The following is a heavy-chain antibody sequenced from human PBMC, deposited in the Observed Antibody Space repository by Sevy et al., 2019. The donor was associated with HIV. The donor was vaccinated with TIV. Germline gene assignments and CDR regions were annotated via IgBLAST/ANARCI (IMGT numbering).Heavy chain of an antibody. D-gene: IGHD6-19*01. V-gene: IGHV1-69*13. Sequence: ASVKVSCKASGGTFSSYAISWVRQAPGQGLEWMGGIIPIFGTANYAQKFQRRVTITADESTSTAYMELSSLRSEDTAVYYCATRSGHYYYGMDVWGQGTTVTVSS. J-gene: IGHJ6*02. CDR2: IIPIFGTA. CDR1: GGTFSSYA. CDR3: ATRSGHYYYGMDV.